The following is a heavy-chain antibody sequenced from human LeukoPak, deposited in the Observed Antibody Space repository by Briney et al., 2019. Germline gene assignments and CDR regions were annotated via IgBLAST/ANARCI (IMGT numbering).Heavy chain of an antibody. CDR2: ISYDGSNK. J-gene: IGHJ6*02. V-gene: IGHV3-30-3*01. CDR1: GFTFSSYA. D-gene: IGHD6-13*01. CDR3: ARDQIAAAGGSTYYYYGMDV. Sequence: PGRSLRLSCAASGFTFSSYAMHWVRQAPGKGLEWVAVISYDGSNKYYADSVKGRFTISRDNSKNTLYLQMNSLRAEDTAVYYCARDQIAAAGGSTYYYYGMDVWGQGTTVTVSS.